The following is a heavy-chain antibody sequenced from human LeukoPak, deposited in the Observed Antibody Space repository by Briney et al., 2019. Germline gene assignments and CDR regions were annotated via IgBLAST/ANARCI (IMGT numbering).Heavy chain of an antibody. CDR1: EFTFSSYD. Sequence: GGSLRLSCAASEFTFSSYDMHWVRQATGKGLEWVSAIGTAGDTYYPGSVKGRFTISRENAKNSLYLQMNSLRAGDTAVYYWARGGNRYCSGGSCYMFDYWGQGTLVTVSS. CDR3: ARGGNRYCSGGSCYMFDY. V-gene: IGHV3-13*01. J-gene: IGHJ4*02. CDR2: IGTAGDT. D-gene: IGHD2-15*01.